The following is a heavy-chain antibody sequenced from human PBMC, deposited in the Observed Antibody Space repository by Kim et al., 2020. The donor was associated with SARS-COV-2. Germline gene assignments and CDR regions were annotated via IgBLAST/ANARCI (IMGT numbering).Heavy chain of an antibody. Sequence: ASVKVSCKASGYTFTSYYMHWVRQAPGQGLEWMGIINPSGGSTSYAQKFQGRVTMTRDTSTSTVYMELSSLRSEDTAVYYCARDGTRGSSSWQNFDYWGQGTLVTVSS. D-gene: IGHD6-13*01. J-gene: IGHJ4*02. V-gene: IGHV1-46*01. CDR2: INPSGGST. CDR1: GYTFTSYY. CDR3: ARDGTRGSSSWQNFDY.